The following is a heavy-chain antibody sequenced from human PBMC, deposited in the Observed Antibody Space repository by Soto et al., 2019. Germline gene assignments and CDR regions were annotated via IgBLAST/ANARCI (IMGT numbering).Heavy chain of an antibody. CDR3: ARDGPYYGSGSYFDY. D-gene: IGHD3-10*01. CDR1: GFTFSSYS. J-gene: IGHJ4*02. Sequence: LRLSCAASGFTFSSYSMNWVRQAPGKGLEWVSYISSSSSTIYYADSVKGRFTISRDNAKNSLYLQMNSLRAEDTAVYYCARDGPYYGSGSYFDYWGQGTLVTVS. V-gene: IGHV3-48*01. CDR2: ISSSSSTI.